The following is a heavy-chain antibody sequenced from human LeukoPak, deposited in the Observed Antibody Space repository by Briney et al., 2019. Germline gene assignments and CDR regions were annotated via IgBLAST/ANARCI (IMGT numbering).Heavy chain of an antibody. Sequence: PSETLSLTCTVSGGSISSYYWGWIRQPPGKGLEWIGSIYYSGSTYYNPSLKSRVTISVDTSKNQFSLKLSSVTAADTAVYYCARHPKTMVRGVITDWFDPWGQGTLVTVSS. J-gene: IGHJ5*02. V-gene: IGHV4-39*01. CDR3: ARHPKTMVRGVITDWFDP. CDR1: GGSISSYY. CDR2: IYYSGST. D-gene: IGHD3-10*01.